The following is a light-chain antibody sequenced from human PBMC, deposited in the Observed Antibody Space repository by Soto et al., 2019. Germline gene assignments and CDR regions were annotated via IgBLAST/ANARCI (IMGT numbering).Light chain of an antibody. Sequence: DIHMTQSLSTLSASVGDMFTITCRASQSISSWLAPYQQKPGKAPKLLIYKASSLDSGVPSRSSGSGSRTEFTLTISRLQPDDFATYFCHSRAFGQGTRLEIK. CDR1: QSISSW. CDR3: HSRA. CDR2: KAS. J-gene: IGKJ5*01. V-gene: IGKV1-5*03.